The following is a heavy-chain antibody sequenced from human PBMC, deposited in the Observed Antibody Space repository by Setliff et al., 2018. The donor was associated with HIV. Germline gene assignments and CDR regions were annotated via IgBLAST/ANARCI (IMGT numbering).Heavy chain of an antibody. CDR2: IYSSGST. CDR3: ARSRGTQQEEYYFDY. J-gene: IGHJ4*02. V-gene: IGHV4-61*02. D-gene: IGHD5-12*01. CDR1: GGSISSGGYY. Sequence: SETLSLTCTVSGGSISSGGYYWSWIRQPAGKGLEWIGRIYSSGSTTYSPSLKRRVTILLDPSKNQFSLKLSSVTAADTAVYYCARSRGTQQEEYYFDYWGPGTLVTVSS.